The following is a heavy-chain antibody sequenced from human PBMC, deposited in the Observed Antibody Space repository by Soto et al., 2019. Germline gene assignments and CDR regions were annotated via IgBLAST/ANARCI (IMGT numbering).Heavy chain of an antibody. CDR3: AANYGSGYRAFDD. D-gene: IGHD3-10*01. CDR2: VNLIVSMS. CDR1: GDTFSFYT. Sequence: QVQLVQSGAEVKKPGSSVKVSCKASGDTFSFYTINWVRQATGLGLEWMGRVNLIVSMSKCAPQFQVRATITADKSTKTDFMQQTSLRSEDTAIYYFAANYGSGYRAFDDCGPGAPITVS. J-gene: IGHJ4*02. V-gene: IGHV1-69*02.